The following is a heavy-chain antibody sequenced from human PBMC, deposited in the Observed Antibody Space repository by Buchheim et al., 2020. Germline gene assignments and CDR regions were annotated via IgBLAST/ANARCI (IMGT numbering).Heavy chain of an antibody. J-gene: IGHJ4*02. D-gene: IGHD3-22*01. V-gene: IGHV3-30*18. Sequence: QVQLVESGGGVVQPGRSLRLSCAASGFTFSSYGMHWVRQAPGKGLEWVAVISYDGSNKYYADSVKGRFPISRDNSKNTLYLQMNSLRAEDTAVYYCAKMEYYYDSSGYEDYFDYWGQGTL. CDR3: AKMEYYYDSSGYEDYFDY. CDR2: ISYDGSNK. CDR1: GFTFSSYG.